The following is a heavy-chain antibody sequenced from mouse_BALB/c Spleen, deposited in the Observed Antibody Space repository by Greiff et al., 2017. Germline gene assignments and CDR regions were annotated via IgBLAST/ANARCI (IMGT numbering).Heavy chain of an antibody. J-gene: IGHJ3*01. D-gene: IGHD2-3*01. CDR1: GFTFSSFG. V-gene: IGHV5-17*02. CDR2: ISSGSSTI. Sequence: EVQLVESGGGLVQPGGSRKLSCAASGFTFSSFGMHWVRQAPEKGLEWVAYISSGSSTIYYADTVKGRFTISRDNPKNTLFLQMTSLRSEDTAMYYCARSGVYDGYYPWFAYWGQGTLVTVSA. CDR3: ARSGVYDGYYPWFAY.